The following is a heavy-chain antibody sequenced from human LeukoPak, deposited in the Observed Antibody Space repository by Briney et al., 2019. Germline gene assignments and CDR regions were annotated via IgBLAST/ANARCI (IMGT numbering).Heavy chain of an antibody. D-gene: IGHD1-1*01. Sequence: SETLSLTCAVYGGSFSGYYWSWIRQPPGKGLEWIGEINHSGSTNYNPSLKSRVTISGATSKNQFSLKLSSVTAADTAVYYCARGEGTTKRGAGTYTTYYYYYIDVWGKGTTVTVSS. V-gene: IGHV4-34*01. J-gene: IGHJ6*03. CDR2: INHSGST. CDR1: GGSFSGYY. CDR3: ARGEGTTKRGAGTYTTYYYYYIDV.